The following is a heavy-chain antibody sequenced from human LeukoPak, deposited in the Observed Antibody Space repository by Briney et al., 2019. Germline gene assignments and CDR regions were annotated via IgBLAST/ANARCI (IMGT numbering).Heavy chain of an antibody. J-gene: IGHJ4*02. D-gene: IGHD2-2*01. V-gene: IGHV3-7*01. Sequence: ETLSLTCTVSGGSISSSSYYWGWIRQPPGKGLKWAANINQDGSVKHYVDSVKGRFTISRDNVQNSLYLQMNSLTAEDTAVYYCARCDSGNSCYFDYWGQGTLVTVSS. CDR1: GGSISSSSYY. CDR3: ARCDSGNSCYFDY. CDR2: INQDGSVK.